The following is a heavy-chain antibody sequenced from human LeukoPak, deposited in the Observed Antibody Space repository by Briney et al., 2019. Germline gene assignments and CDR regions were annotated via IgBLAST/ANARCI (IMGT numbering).Heavy chain of an antibody. Sequence: MPSETLSLACTVSGGSISSYYWSWIRQPAGKGLEWIGRIYTSGSTNYNPSLKSRVTMSVDTSKNQFSLKLSSVTAADTAVYYCARGSTYYYGSGSYYSGTPFDYWGQGTPVTVSS. CDR1: GGSISSYY. CDR3: ARGSTYYYGSGSYYSGTPFDY. D-gene: IGHD3-10*01. V-gene: IGHV4-4*07. CDR2: IYTSGST. J-gene: IGHJ4*02.